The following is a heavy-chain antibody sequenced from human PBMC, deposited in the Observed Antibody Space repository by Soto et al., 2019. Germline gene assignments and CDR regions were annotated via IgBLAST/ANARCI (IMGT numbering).Heavy chain of an antibody. CDR1: GGSINTFY. D-gene: IGHD5-12*01. CDR2: IFSSGST. Sequence: SETLSLTCTVSGGSINTFYWSWVRQPAGKGLEWIGRIFSSGSTSFNPSLESRVAMSVDTSKNHFSLNLSSVTAADMAVYYCATEGSYSAYNFAHGIQLWSFDFWGQGALV. V-gene: IGHV4-4*07. J-gene: IGHJ4*02. CDR3: ATEGSYSAYNFAHGIQLWSFDF.